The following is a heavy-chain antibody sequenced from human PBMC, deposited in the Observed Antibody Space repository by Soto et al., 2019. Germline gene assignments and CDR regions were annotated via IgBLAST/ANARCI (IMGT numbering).Heavy chain of an antibody. CDR2: IYYSGST. CDR3: ARSTYSSSWYKIDP. V-gene: IGHV4-59*02. CDR1: GGSVSSYY. D-gene: IGHD6-13*01. J-gene: IGHJ5*02. Sequence: PSESLSLTCPVSGGSVSSYYWGWIRQPPGKRLEWIGYIYYSGSTNYNHSLKSRVTISVDTSKNQFSLKLSSVTAADTAVYYCARSTYSSSWYKIDPWGQGTLVTVSS.